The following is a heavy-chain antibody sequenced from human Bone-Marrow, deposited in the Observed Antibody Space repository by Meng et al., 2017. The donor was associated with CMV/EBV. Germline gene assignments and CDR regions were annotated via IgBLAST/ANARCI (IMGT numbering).Heavy chain of an antibody. CDR3: ARDETNVAGTPPYYYYGMDV. D-gene: IGHD6-19*01. CDR2: ISSSGSTI. CDR1: GFNFSSYE. J-gene: IGHJ6*02. V-gene: IGHV3-48*03. Sequence: GESLKISCAASGFNFSSYEMNWVRQAPGKGLEWVSYISSSGSTIYYADSVKGRFTISRDNAKNSLYLQMNSLRAEDTAVYYCARDETNVAGTPPYYYYGMDVCGQGSTVTVSS.